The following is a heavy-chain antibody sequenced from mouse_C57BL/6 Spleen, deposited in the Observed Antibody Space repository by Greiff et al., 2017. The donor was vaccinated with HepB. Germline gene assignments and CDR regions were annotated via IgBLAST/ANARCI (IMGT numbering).Heavy chain of an antibody. D-gene: IGHD1-1*01. CDR2: IDPSDSYT. CDR3: ARSGSSYGRYYFDY. V-gene: IGHV1-69*01. Sequence: QVQLQQPGAELVMPGASVKLSCKASGYTFTSYWMHWVKQRPGQGLEWIGEIDPSDSYTNYNQKFKGKSTFTVDKSSSTAYMQLSSLTSEDSAVYYCARSGSSYGRYYFDYWGQGTTLTVSS. CDR1: GYTFTSYW. J-gene: IGHJ2*01.